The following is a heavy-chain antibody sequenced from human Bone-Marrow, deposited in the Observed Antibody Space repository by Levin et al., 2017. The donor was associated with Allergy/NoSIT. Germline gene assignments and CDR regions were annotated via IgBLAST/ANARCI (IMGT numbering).Heavy chain of an antibody. D-gene: IGHD3-16*01. CDR1: GYTFTGSY. J-gene: IGHJ5*02. V-gene: IGHV1-2*02. CDR2: INPNSGDT. Sequence: ASVKVSCKASGYTFTGSYIQWVRQAPGQGLEWMGWINPNSGDTRYAQKFQGRVTMTRDTSINTAYMELSSLRSDDTAVYYCARDGGFLGGGQHWLDPWGLGTLVTVSS. CDR3: ARDGGFLGGGQHWLDP.